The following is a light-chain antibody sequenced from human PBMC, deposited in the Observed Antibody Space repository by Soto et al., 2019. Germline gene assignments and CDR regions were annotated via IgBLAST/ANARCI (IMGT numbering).Light chain of an antibody. CDR1: QSVSNN. CDR3: QQYNSWPLT. CDR2: GAS. V-gene: IGKV3-15*01. J-gene: IGKJ4*01. Sequence: EIVMTQSPATLSVSPGERATLSCRASQSVSNNLAWYQQKPGQAPRLLIYGASTRATGIPARFSGSGSGTEFTLTISSLQSEDFALYYCQQYNSWPLTFGGGTKVAIK.